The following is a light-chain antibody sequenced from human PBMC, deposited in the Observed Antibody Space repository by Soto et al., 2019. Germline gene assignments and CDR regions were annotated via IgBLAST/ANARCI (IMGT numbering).Light chain of an antibody. V-gene: IGKV3-20*01. CDR2: GAS. CDR1: QSISNSF. CDR3: QQYGSSLLT. J-gene: IGKJ4*01. Sequence: EIVLTQSPGTLSLSPGERATLSCRASQSISNSFLVWYQQKPGQAPRLLIYGASSRATGISDRFSGSGSGTDCTLTITRLEPEDFAVYYCQQYGSSLLTLGGGTKVEIK.